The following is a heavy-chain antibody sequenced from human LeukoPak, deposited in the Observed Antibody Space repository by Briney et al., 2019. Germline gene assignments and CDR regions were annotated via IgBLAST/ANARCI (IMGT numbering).Heavy chain of an antibody. CDR2: ISSSGSTI. D-gene: IGHD2-21*01. Sequence: GGSLRLSCAASGFTFSDYYMSWIRQAPGKGLEWVSYISSSGSTIYYADSVKGRFTISRDNAKNSLYLQMNSLRAEDTALYYCARVSSYWSVLDVRGKGTTVTVSS. J-gene: IGHJ6*04. V-gene: IGHV3-11*01. CDR1: GFTFSDYY. CDR3: ARVSSYWSVLDV.